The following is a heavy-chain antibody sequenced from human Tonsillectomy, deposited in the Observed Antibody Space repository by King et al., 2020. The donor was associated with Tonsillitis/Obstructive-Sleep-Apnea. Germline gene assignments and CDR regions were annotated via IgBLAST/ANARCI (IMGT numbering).Heavy chain of an antibody. D-gene: IGHD3-16*01. CDR1: GGSINSYF. Sequence: VQLQESGPGLVKPSETLSLTCTVSGGSINSYFWSWIRQPPGKGLQWIGYISYSGSTNYNPSLKSRVTISVDTAKNQFSLKLGSVTAADTAVYYFARPFTWGDAFDIWGQGTMVTVSS. CDR2: ISYSGST. CDR3: ARPFTWGDAFDI. V-gene: IGHV4-59*08. J-gene: IGHJ3*02.